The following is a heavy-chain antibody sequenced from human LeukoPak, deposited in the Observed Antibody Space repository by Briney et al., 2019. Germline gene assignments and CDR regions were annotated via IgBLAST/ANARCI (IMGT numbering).Heavy chain of an antibody. CDR3: ARHAVYAGSGWAFDY. CDR2: IYYTGSGST. J-gene: IGHJ4*02. D-gene: IGHD6-19*01. Sequence: GSLRLSCAASGFTVSNNYMSWIRQPPGKGLEWIGYIYYTGSGSTSNNPSLKSRVTISVDTSKNQFSLNLKSVTAADTAVYFCARHAVYAGSGWAFDYWGQGTLVTVFS. V-gene: IGHV4-59*08. CDR1: GFTVSNNY.